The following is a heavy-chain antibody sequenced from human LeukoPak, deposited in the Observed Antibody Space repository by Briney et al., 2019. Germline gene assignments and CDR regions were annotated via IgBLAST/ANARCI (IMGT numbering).Heavy chain of an antibody. D-gene: IGHD5-24*01. CDR2: IDPNSGGT. V-gene: IGHV1-2*02. Sequence: ASVKVSCKASGYTFTGYHMHWVRQAPGQGLEWMGSIDPNSGGTNIVQKFQGRVTMTRDTSISPAYVELSRLRSDDTAVDYCAGDTGRDGYSFDYRGQGTLVTVPS. CDR1: GYTFTGYH. CDR3: AGDTGRDGYSFDY. J-gene: IGHJ4*02.